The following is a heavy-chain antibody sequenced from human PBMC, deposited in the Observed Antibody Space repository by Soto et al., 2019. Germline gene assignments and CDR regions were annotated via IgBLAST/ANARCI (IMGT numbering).Heavy chain of an antibody. CDR1: GDSVSSDSVA. D-gene: IGHD4-17*01. V-gene: IGHV6-1*01. J-gene: IGHJ5*02. CDR2: TYYRSKWYN. Sequence: QVQLQQSSPGLVKPSQTLSLTCVISGDSVSSDSVAWNWIRQSPSRGLEWLGRTYYRSKWYNDYAVSVKSRISINPDTSKNQFSLQLNSVTPEDTAVYYCARGHGDWFDPWGQGTLVTVSS. CDR3: ARGHGDWFDP.